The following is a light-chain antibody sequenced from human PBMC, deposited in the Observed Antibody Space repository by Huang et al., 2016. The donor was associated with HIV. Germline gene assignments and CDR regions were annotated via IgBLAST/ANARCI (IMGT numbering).Light chain of an antibody. Sequence: DIQMTQSPPSLSASVGDRVTFTCLADQNITKSLNWYQQKPGKAPKLLIYTLSTLESGVPSRFSGSGSGSRFTLNIGNLQPEDFATYYCQQSFSVPRTFG. V-gene: IGKV1-39*01. CDR2: TLS. CDR3: QQSFSVPRT. CDR1: QNITKS. J-gene: IGKJ1*01.